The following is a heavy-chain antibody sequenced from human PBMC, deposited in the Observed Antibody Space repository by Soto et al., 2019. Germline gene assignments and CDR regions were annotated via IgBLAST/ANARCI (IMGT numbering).Heavy chain of an antibody. V-gene: IGHV4-39*01. CDR1: GGSISSSRSY. J-gene: IGHJ4*02. CDR2: FYYTGGT. CDR3: GGRGQRNCYFVSGYYALGY. D-gene: IGHD2-21*01. Sequence: SETLSLTCTVSGGSISSSRSYWGWVRQPPGKGLEWIVSFYYTGGTYSTYYNPSLKSRVTISVDTSKSQFSLNLRSVTAADAALCYCGGRGQRNCYFVSGYYALGYWCPGNLVTASS.